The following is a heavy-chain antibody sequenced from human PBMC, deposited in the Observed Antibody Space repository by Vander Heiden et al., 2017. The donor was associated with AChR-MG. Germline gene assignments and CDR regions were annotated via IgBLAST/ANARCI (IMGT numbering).Heavy chain of an antibody. J-gene: IGHJ6*02. Sequence: DVQLVQSGAAARKPGESLRISWKGSGNSLSSDGMSWVRQMPGKGLGWMGIIYPGGTDTNYGPSLKGQVTISGDKANSTAYLQWSSLKAADTAMYYCARHMVRGVRRSYGMDVWGQGTTVTVSS. CDR3: ARHMVRGVRRSYGMDV. CDR2: IYPGGTDT. V-gene: IGHV5-51*01. D-gene: IGHD3-10*01. CDR1: GNSLSSDG.